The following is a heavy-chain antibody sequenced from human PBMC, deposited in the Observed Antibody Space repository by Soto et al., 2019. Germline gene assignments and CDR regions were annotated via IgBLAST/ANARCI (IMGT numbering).Heavy chain of an antibody. CDR2: IYYSGST. CDR3: ARDGDLLGFDP. J-gene: IGHJ5*02. Sequence: SETLSLTSTVSGGSISSYYLSWIRQPPGKGLEWIGYIYYSGSTNYNPSLKSRVTISVDTSKNQFSLKLSSVTAADTAVYYCARDGDLLGFDPWGQGTLVTVSS. D-gene: IGHD3-10*01. V-gene: IGHV4-59*01. CDR1: GGSISSYY.